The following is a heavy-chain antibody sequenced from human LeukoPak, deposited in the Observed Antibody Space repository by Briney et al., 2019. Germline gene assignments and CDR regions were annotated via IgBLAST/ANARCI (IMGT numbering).Heavy chain of an antibody. V-gene: IGHV1-2*02. CDR3: AVPAGTGVHNS. Sequence: ASVKVPCKASGYTFSDYYMHWVRQAPGQGLEWMGWINPNSGGTNYAQKFQGRVTITRDTSISTAYMELSRLRSDDTAVYYCAVPAGTGVHNSWGQGTLVTVSS. J-gene: IGHJ4*02. D-gene: IGHD7-27*01. CDR1: GYTFSDYY. CDR2: INPNSGGT.